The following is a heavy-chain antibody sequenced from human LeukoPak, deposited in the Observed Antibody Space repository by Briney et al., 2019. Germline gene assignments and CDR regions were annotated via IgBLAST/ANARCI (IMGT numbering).Heavy chain of an antibody. J-gene: IGHJ4*02. CDR2: IYYSGSI. Sequence: TSETLSLTCTVSGGSISSYYWSWIRQPPGKGLEWIGYIYYSGSINYNPSLKSRVTISVDTSKKQLSLKLSSVTAADTAMYFCARYVWGSYPTFEDYWGQGTLVTVSS. D-gene: IGHD3-16*02. CDR1: GGSISSYY. V-gene: IGHV4-59*01. CDR3: ARYVWGSYPTFEDY.